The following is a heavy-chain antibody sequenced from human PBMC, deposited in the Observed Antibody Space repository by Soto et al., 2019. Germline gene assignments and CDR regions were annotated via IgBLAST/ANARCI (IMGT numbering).Heavy chain of an antibody. CDR3: ARRLRFLEWLQHNYYYYYGMDV. V-gene: IGHV4-31*03. Sequence: PSETLSLTCTVSGGSISSGGYYWSWIRQHPGKGLEWIGYIYYSGSTYYNPSLKSRVTISVDTSKNQFSLKLSSVTAADTAVYYCARRLRFLEWLQHNYYYYYGMDVWGQGTKVTVSS. CDR1: GGSISSGGYY. CDR2: IYYSGST. J-gene: IGHJ6*02. D-gene: IGHD3-3*01.